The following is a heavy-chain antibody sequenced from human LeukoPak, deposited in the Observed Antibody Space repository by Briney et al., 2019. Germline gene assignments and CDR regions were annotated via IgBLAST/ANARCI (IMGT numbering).Heavy chain of an antibody. D-gene: IGHD6-19*01. Sequence: ASVKVSCTASGYTFTRYGISWVRQAPGQGLEWMGWISAYNGNTNYAQKLQGRVTMTTDTSTSTAYMELRSLRSDDTAVYYCAREGRSSGWYHSDYWGQGTLVTVSS. CDR3: AREGRSSGWYHSDY. V-gene: IGHV1-18*01. CDR1: GYTFTRYG. J-gene: IGHJ4*02. CDR2: ISAYNGNT.